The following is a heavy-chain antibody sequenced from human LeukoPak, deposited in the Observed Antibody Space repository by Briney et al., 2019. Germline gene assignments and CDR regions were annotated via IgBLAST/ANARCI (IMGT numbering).Heavy chain of an antibody. CDR1: GYSVTNYW. D-gene: IGHD1-26*01. CDR3: ARQAQGATAFDY. J-gene: IGHJ4*02. CDR2: IYPGDSDT. V-gene: IGHV5-51*01. Sequence: GESLKISCKGSGYSVTNYWIGWVRQMPGKGLEWMGIIYPGDSDTRYSPSFQGQVTISADKSISTAYLQWSSLKASDAAIYYCARQAQGATAFDYWGQGTLVTVSS.